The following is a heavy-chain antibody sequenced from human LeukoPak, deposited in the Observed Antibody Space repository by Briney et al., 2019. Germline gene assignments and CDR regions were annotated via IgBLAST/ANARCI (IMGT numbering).Heavy chain of an antibody. Sequence: ASVKVSCKASGYTLNKFGTSWVRRAPGQGLEWLGWINTYNGNTKLGEKFQGRVTMTTDTSTSTVYMELTSLRTDDTAVYFCARDTPQHLKRFDYWGQGTLVTVSS. V-gene: IGHV1-18*01. CDR1: GYTLNKFG. J-gene: IGHJ4*02. D-gene: IGHD6-13*01. CDR3: ARDTPQHLKRFDY. CDR2: INTYNGNT.